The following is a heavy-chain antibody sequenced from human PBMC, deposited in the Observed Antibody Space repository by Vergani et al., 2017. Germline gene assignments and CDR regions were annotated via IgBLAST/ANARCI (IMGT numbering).Heavy chain of an antibody. D-gene: IGHD4-17*01. CDR3: SKAYDYGDYVGAFDI. CDR2: ISWNSGSI. Sequence: EVQLVESGGGLVQPGRSLRLSCAASGFTFDDYAMHWVRQAPGKGLEWGTGISWNSGSIGNADSVKGRFTISRDNAKNSLYLQMNSLRAEDTALYYCSKAYDYGDYVGAFDIWGQGTMVTVSS. CDR1: GFTFDDYA. V-gene: IGHV3-9*01. J-gene: IGHJ3*02.